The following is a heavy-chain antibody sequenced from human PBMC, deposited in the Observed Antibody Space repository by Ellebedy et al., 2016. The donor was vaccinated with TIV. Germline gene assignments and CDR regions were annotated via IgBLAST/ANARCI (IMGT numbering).Heavy chain of an antibody. V-gene: IGHV1-2*02. CDR3: AREGDLPRGSWFDP. Sequence: ASVKVSXKASGYMFTDYYMHWVRQAPGQGLEWMGWINPNSGGTNYAQKFQGRVTMTRDTSISTAYMELSRVRSDDTAMYYCAREGDLPRGSWFDPWGQGTLVTVSS. CDR2: INPNSGGT. CDR1: GYMFTDYY. D-gene: IGHD3-16*01. J-gene: IGHJ5*02.